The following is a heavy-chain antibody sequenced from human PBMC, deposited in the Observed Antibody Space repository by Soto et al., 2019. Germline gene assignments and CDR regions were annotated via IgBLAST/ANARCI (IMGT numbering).Heavy chain of an antibody. J-gene: IGHJ4*02. CDR2: ISWNSGSI. CDR3: AKVAGIQLWQHFDY. CDR1: GFTFDDYA. D-gene: IGHD5-18*01. Sequence: GGSLRLSCAASGFTFDDYAMHWVRQAPGKGLEWVSGISWNSGSIGYADSVKGRFTISRDNAKNSLYLQMNSLRAEDTALYYCAKVAGIQLWQHFDYWGQGTLVTVSS. V-gene: IGHV3-9*01.